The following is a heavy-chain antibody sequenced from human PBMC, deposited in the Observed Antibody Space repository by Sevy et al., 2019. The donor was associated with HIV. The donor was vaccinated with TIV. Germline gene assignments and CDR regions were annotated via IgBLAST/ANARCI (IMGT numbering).Heavy chain of an antibody. J-gene: IGHJ4*02. CDR1: GGTFSSYA. D-gene: IGHD3-22*01. V-gene: IGHV1-69*13. Sequence: ASVKVSCKASGGTFSSYAISWVRQAPGQGLEWMGRIIPIFGTANYAQKFQGRVTITADESTGTAYMELSSLRSEDTAVYYCARDTYYYDSSGYYDLNYFDYWGQGTLVTVSS. CDR3: ARDTYYYDSSGYYDLNYFDY. CDR2: IIPIFGTA.